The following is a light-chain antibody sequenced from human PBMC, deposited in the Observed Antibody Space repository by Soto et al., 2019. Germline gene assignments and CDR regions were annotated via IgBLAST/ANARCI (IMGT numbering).Light chain of an antibody. Sequence: IVMTQSPDSLAVSLAGRSRVRCECSHVGLYSSNNKNYLAWYQQKPGQSPKLLIYWASFRESGVPDRFSGSGSGTDFTLTISNLQAEDVAVYYCHQYVTNSWTFGQGTKVDIK. CDR2: WAS. CDR1: HVGLYSSNNKNY. CDR3: HQYVTNSWT. J-gene: IGKJ1*01. V-gene: IGKV4-1*01.